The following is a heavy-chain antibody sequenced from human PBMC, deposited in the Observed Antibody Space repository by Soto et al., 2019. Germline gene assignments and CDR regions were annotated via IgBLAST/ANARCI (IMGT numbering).Heavy chain of an antibody. CDR2: ISTNGGST. Sequence: GGSLRLSCSASGFTFSIYAMHWVRQAPGKGLEYVSSISTNGGSTDYADSVKGRFTISRDNSKNTVYLQMSSLRVEDTAVYYCVKGEYYYDSISYYPLDHLGEGT. V-gene: IGHV3-64D*06. CDR1: GFTFSIYA. CDR3: VKGEYYYDSISYYPLDH. J-gene: IGHJ4*02. D-gene: IGHD3-22*01.